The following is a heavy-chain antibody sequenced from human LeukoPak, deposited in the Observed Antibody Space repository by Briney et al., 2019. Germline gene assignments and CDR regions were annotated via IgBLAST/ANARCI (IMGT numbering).Heavy chain of an antibody. CDR2: INHSGCT. D-gene: IGHD2-2*01. CDR3: ARQDCSSTSCYVRARWFDP. CDR1: GGSFSGYY. J-gene: IGHJ5*02. Sequence: SETLSLTCAVYGGSFSGYYWSWIRQPPGKGLEWIGEINHSGCTNYNPSLKSRVTISVDTSKNQFSLKLSSVTAADTAVYYCARQDCSSTSCYVRARWFDPWGQGTLVTVSS. V-gene: IGHV4-34*01.